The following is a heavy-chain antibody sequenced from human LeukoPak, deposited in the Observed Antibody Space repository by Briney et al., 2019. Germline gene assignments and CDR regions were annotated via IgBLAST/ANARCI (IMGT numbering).Heavy chain of an antibody. J-gene: IGHJ3*02. CDR3: AKEGRTYAFDI. V-gene: IGHV3-21*04. CDR1: GFTFSSYS. CDR2: ISSSDTYI. Sequence: GGSLRLSCAASGFTFSSYSTNWVRQAPGKGLEWVSSISSSDTYIYHADSVKGRFTISRDNAKNTLYLQMNSLRAEDTAVYYCAKEGRTYAFDIWGQGTMVTVSS. D-gene: IGHD1-26*01.